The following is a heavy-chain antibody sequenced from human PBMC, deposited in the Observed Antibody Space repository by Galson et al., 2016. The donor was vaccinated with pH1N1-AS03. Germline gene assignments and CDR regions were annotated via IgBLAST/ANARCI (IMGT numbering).Heavy chain of an antibody. J-gene: IGHJ4*02. CDR2: LNTDVSST. V-gene: IGHV3-74*01. CDR1: GFNVSNYW. D-gene: IGHD6-13*01. Sequence: SLRLSCAASGFNVSNYWMNWVRQAPGKGLVWVSLLNTDVSSTTYADSVKGRFTISRDNARRSLYLQMNSLRAEDTAVYYCATNIEQRYTSKWYKFDHWGPGTLVTVSS. CDR3: ATNIEQRYTSKWYKFDH.